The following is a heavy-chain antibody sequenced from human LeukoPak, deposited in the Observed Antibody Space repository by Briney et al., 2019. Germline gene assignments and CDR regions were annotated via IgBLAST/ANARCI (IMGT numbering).Heavy chain of an antibody. Sequence: GGSLRLSCAASGFTFSSYWMSWVRQAPGKGLEWVSYISSSSSTIYYADSVKGRFTISRDNAKNSLYLQMNSLRAEDTAVYYCARVSGPRDYYYGMDVWGQGTTVTVSS. CDR2: ISSSSSTI. D-gene: IGHD2-15*01. J-gene: IGHJ6*02. CDR1: GFTFSSYW. V-gene: IGHV3-48*04. CDR3: ARVSGPRDYYYGMDV.